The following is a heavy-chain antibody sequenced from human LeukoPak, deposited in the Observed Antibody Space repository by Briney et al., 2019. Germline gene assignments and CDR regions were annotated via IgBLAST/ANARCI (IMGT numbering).Heavy chain of an antibody. Sequence: GGSLRLSCAASGFTFSSYGMHRVRQAPGKGLEWVAVIWYDGSNKYYADSVKGRFTISRDNSKNTLYLQMNSLRAEDTAVYYCARVGYCSGGSCYGIDYWGQGTLVTVSS. CDR2: IWYDGSNK. D-gene: IGHD2-15*01. V-gene: IGHV3-33*01. J-gene: IGHJ4*02. CDR3: ARVGYCSGGSCYGIDY. CDR1: GFTFSSYG.